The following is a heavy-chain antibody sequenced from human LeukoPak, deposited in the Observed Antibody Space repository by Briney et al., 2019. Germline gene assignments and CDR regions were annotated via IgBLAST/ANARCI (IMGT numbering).Heavy chain of an antibody. J-gene: IGHJ4*02. V-gene: IGHV3-33*01. CDR3: ATTRGVKGSYYFDY. Sequence: GGSLRLSCAASGFTFRSYGMHWVRQAPGKGLEWVAIIWYDGSNKYYADSVKGRFTISRDNSKNTLSLRMNSLRAEDTAVYYCATTRGVKGSYYFDYWGQGTLVTVSS. D-gene: IGHD2-15*01. CDR1: GFTFRSYG. CDR2: IWYDGSNK.